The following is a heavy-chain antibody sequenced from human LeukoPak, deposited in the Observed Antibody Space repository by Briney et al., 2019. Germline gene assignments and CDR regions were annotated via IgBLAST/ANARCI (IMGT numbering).Heavy chain of an antibody. J-gene: IGHJ4*02. CDR3: ARDDNWNDKPFDF. CDR1: GFTFSEYS. CDR2: ISTSSSYI. Sequence: GGSLRLSCAASGFTFSEYSMSWVRQAPGKGLEWVSSISTSSSYIYYADSVKGRFTISRDNAENSLYLQMHSLRVEDTALYYCARDDNWNDKPFDFWGQGTLVTVSS. D-gene: IGHD1-20*01. V-gene: IGHV3-21*01.